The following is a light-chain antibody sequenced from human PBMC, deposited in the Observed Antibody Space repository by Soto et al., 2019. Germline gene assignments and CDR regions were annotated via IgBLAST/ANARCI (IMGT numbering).Light chain of an antibody. Sequence: EIVLTQSPGTLSLSPGERATLSCRASQSVGSRFLAWYQQKPGQAPRLLIYGASNRATGIPDRFSGSGSGTDFTLTISRLEPEDFAAYYCQQSGTSPPVAFGGGTKVEIK. V-gene: IGKV3-20*01. CDR3: QQSGTSPPVA. CDR2: GAS. J-gene: IGKJ4*01. CDR1: QSVGSRF.